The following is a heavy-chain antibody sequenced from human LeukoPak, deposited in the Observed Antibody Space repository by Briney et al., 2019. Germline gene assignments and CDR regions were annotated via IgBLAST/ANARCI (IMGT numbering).Heavy chain of an antibody. V-gene: IGHV3-23*01. CDR3: AKGHTDYGTGFDL. CDR1: GFTFSTYA. CDR2: VSGGGVNT. Sequence: SGGSLRLSCAASGFTFSTYAMSCVRQAPGKGLEWVSIVSGGGVNTYYVDSVKGRFTISRDNSKNTLYLQMNSLRVEDTAVYYCAKGHTDYGTGFDLWGQGTLVIVSS. D-gene: IGHD4-17*01. J-gene: IGHJ4*02.